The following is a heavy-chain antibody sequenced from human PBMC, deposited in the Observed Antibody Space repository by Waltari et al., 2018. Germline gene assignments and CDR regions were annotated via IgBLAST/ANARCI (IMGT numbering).Heavy chain of an antibody. V-gene: IGHV4-59*11. CDR1: GGSISSHY. J-gene: IGHJ4*02. CDR2: IYYSGST. D-gene: IGHD3-10*01. CDR3: ARDRGGSGSYYGY. Sequence: HVQLQESGPGLVKPSETLSLTCTVSGGSISSHYWSWIRQPPGKGLEWIGYIYYSGSTNYRPSLKSRVTISVDTSKNQFSLKLSSGTAADTAVYYGARDRGGSGSYYGYWGQGTLVTVSS.